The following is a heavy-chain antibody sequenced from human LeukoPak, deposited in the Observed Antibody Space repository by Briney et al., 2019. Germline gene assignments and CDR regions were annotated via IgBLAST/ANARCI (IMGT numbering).Heavy chain of an antibody. CDR3: ARRQGTTLSFDY. V-gene: IGHV1-2*02. CDR2: INPNTGGT. D-gene: IGHD1-1*01. Sequence: GASVKVFCKASGYTFTGYYMHWVRQAPGQGLEWMGWINPNTGGTSYAQIFQDRVTMTRDTSISTAYMELSGLRSDDTAVYYCARRQGTTLSFDYWGQGTLVTVSS. J-gene: IGHJ4*02. CDR1: GYTFTGYY.